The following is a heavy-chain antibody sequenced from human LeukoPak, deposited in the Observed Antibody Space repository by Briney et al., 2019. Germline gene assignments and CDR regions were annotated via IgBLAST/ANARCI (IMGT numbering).Heavy chain of an antibody. V-gene: IGHV4-59*01. CDR2: IYYSGST. CDR1: GGSISSYY. J-gene: IGHJ6*03. CDR3: AREGDSSYYGSGSYYNKGDYMDV. D-gene: IGHD3-10*01. Sequence: NTSETLSLTCTVSGGSISSYYWSWIRQPPGKGLEWIGYIYYSGSTNYNPSLKSRVTISVDTSKKQFSLKLRSVTAADTAVYYCAREGDSSYYGSGSYYNKGDYMDVWGKGTTVTVSS.